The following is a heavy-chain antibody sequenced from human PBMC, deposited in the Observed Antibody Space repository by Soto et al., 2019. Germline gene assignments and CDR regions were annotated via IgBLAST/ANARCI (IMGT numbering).Heavy chain of an antibody. CDR3: AKVMSGWYVLLIDY. Sequence: GGSLRLSCAASGFTFSSYAMSWVRQAPGKGLEWVSAISGSGGSTYYADSVKGRFTISRDNSKNTLYLQMNSLRAEDTAVYYCAKVMSGWYVLLIDYWGQGTLVTVSS. J-gene: IGHJ4*02. D-gene: IGHD6-19*01. V-gene: IGHV3-23*01. CDR1: GFTFSSYA. CDR2: ISGSGGST.